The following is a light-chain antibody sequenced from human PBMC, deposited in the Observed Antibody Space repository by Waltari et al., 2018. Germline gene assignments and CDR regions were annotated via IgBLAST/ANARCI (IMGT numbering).Light chain of an antibody. CDR3: QSYDSGLSGWV. CDR2: GNN. Sequence: QSVLTQPPSVSGAPVQRFTISCPESSSHTGSHSDVPGYRQLPRTAPKLLIYGNNNRPSGVPDRFSGSRSGTSASLAITGLQAEDEADYYCQSYDSGLSGWVFGGGTKLTVL. J-gene: IGLJ3*02. CDR1: SSHTGSHSD. V-gene: IGLV1-40*01.